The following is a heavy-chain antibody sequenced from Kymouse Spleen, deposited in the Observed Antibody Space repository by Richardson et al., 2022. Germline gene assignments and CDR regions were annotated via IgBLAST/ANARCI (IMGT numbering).Heavy chain of an antibody. J-gene: IGHJ5*02. CDR1: GGSFSGYY. CDR3: ARLRYFDWLPHGGFDP. CDR2: INHSGST. V-gene: IGHV4-34*01. Sequence: QVQLQQWGAGLLKPSETLSLTCAVYGGSFSGYYWSWIRQPPGKGLEWIGEINHSGSTNYNPSLKSRVTISVDTSKNQFSLKLSSVTAADTAVYYCARLRYFDWLPHGGFDPWGQGTLVTVSS. D-gene: IGHD3-9*01.